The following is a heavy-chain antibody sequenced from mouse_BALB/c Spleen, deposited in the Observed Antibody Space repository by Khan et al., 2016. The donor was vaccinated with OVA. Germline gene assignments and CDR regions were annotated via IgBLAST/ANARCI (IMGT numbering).Heavy chain of an antibody. V-gene: IGHV1-61*01. CDR3: ARREKYGYDPSWFAY. Sequence: QVQLKESGAELVRPGASVKLSCKASGYTFTSYWMNWVKQRPGQGLEWIGTIDPSDSETHYNQMFKDKATLTVDKSSSTAYMQLSSLTSEDSAVYYCARREKYGYDPSWFAYWGQGTLVTVSP. J-gene: IGHJ3*01. CDR2: IDPSDSET. D-gene: IGHD2-2*01. CDR1: GYTFTSYW.